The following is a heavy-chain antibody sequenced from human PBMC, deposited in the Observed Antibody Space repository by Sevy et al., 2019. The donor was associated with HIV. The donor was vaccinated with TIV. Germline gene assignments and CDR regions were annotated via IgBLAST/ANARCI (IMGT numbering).Heavy chain of an antibody. D-gene: IGHD6-19*01. Sequence: SETLSLTCTVSGGSITSGGYYWSWIRQHPGKGLEWIGYIYYSGSTYYNPSLKSRVTISVDTSKNQFSLKLSSVTAADTAVYYCAREYSSGAVGYWGQGTLVTVSS. CDR2: IYYSGST. CDR3: AREYSSGAVGY. J-gene: IGHJ4*02. CDR1: GGSITSGGYY. V-gene: IGHV4-31*03.